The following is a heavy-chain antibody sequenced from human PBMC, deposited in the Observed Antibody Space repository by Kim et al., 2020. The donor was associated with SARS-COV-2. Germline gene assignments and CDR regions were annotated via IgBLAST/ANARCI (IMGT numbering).Heavy chain of an antibody. CDR3: ARDPEIAAAGGY. V-gene: IGHV3-33*01. J-gene: IGHJ4*02. D-gene: IGHD6-13*01. Sequence: YYADSVKGRFTISRDNSKNTLYLQMNSLRAEDTAVYYCARDPEIAAAGGYWGQGTLVTVSS.